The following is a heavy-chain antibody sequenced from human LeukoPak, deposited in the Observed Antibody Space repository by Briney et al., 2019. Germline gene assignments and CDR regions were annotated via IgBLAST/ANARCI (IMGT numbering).Heavy chain of an antibody. J-gene: IGHJ4*02. CDR3: AREKFDY. CDR1: GFTFSSYA. V-gene: IGHV3-7*03. CDR2: IKQDGSEK. Sequence: GGSLRLSCAASGFTFSSYAMSWVRQATGKGLEWVANIKQDGSEKYYVDSVKGRFTISRDNAKNSLYLQMNSLRAEDTAVYYCAREKFDYWGQGTLVTVSS.